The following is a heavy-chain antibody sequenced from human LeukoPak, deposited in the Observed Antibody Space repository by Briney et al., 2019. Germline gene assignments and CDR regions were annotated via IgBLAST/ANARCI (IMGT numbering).Heavy chain of an antibody. J-gene: IGHJ4*02. CDR1: GFTFSDYY. V-gene: IGHV4-59*08. D-gene: IGHD6-13*01. CDR3: SRGQSISAVAV. CDR2: IYYSGST. Sequence: LRLSCAASGFTFSDYYMSWIRQAPGKGLEWIGYIYYSGSTNYNPSLKSRVTISVDTSKNQFSLTVTSVTAADTAVYYCSRGQSISAVAVWGQGTLVTVSS.